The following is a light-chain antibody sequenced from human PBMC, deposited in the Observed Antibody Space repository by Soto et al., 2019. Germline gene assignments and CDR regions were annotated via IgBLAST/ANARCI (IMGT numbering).Light chain of an antibody. CDR3: QQEIT. J-gene: IGKJ5*01. Sequence: IVLTQSPATLSLSPGERATLSCRASQSISSYLAWYQQKPGQAPRLLIYGASSRATGIPDRFSGSGSGTDFTLTISRLEPEDFAVYYCQQEITFGQGTRLEIK. V-gene: IGKV3-11*01. CDR2: GAS. CDR1: QSISSY.